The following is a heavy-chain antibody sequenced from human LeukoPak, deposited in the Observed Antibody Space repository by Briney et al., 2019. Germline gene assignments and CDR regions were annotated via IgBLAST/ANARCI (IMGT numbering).Heavy chain of an antibody. CDR2: INHSGST. CDR1: GGSFSGYY. V-gene: IGHV4-34*01. Sequence: PSETLSLTCAVYGGSFSGYYWSWIRQPPGKGLEWIGEINHSGSTNYNPSLKSRVTISVDTSKNQFSLKLSSVTAADTAVYYCASERIAVAGSRDYWGQGTLVTVSS. CDR3: ASERIAVAGSRDY. J-gene: IGHJ4*02. D-gene: IGHD6-19*01.